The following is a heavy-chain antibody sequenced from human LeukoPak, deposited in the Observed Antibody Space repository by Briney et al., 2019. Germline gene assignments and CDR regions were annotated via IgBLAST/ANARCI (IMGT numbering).Heavy chain of an antibody. CDR1: GFTFSRYG. Sequence: GGSLRLSCAASGFTFSRYGMHWVRQAPGKGLEWVAVISYDGSNKYYADSVKGRFTISRDNSKNTLYLQMNSLRAEDTAVYYCAKDLDVWGQGTTVTVSS. CDR3: AKDLDV. J-gene: IGHJ6*02. V-gene: IGHV3-30*18. CDR2: ISYDGSNK.